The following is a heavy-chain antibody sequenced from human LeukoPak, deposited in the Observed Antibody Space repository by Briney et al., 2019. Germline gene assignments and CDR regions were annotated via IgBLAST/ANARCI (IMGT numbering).Heavy chain of an antibody. D-gene: IGHD2-2*01. CDR1: GFSLSTSGMC. Sequence: ESGPALVKPTQTLTLTCTFSGFSLSTSGMCVSWIRQPPGKALEWLARIDWDDDKYYSTSLKTRLTISKDTSKTQVVLTMTNMDPVDTATYYCARTRAYCSSTSCFWGREYYYYMDVWGKGTTVTISS. J-gene: IGHJ6*03. CDR3: ARTRAYCSSTSCFWGREYYYYMDV. CDR2: IDWDDDK. V-gene: IGHV2-70*11.